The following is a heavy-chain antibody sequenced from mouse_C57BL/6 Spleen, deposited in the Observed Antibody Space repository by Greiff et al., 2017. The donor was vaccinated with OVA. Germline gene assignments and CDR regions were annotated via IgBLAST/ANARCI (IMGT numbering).Heavy chain of an antibody. V-gene: IGHV1-82*01. CDR1: GYAFSSSW. D-gene: IGHD2-4*01. J-gene: IGHJ2*01. CDR2: IYPGDGDT. CDR3: ARGDYLYFDY. Sequence: VQLQQSGPELVEPGASVKISCKASGYAFSSSWMNWVKQRPGKGLEWIGRIYPGDGDTNYNGKFKGKATLTADKSSSTAYMQLSSLTSEDSAVYFCARGDYLYFDYWGQGTTLTVSS.